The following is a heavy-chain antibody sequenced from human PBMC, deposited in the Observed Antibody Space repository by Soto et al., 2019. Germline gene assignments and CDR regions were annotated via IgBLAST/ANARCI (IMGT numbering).Heavy chain of an antibody. CDR2: ISYDGSNK. V-gene: IGHV3-30-3*01. CDR3: ASSLYDSSGYYDYFDY. D-gene: IGHD3-22*01. Sequence: GGSLRLSCAASGFTFSSYAMHWVRQAPGKGLEWVAVISYDGSNKYYANSVKGRFTTSRDNSKNTLYLQMNSLGAEDTAVYYCASSLYDSSGYYDYFDYWGQGTLVTVSS. J-gene: IGHJ4*02. CDR1: GFTFSSYA.